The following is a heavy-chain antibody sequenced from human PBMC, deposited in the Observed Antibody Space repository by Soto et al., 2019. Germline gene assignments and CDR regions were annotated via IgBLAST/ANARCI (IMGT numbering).Heavy chain of an antibody. CDR2: ITGSGDYT. D-gene: IGHD4-17*01. Sequence: EVQRLESGGGLVHPGGSLRLSCAPSGFTFTSYAMTGAPQAPGKGLEWVSGITGSGDYTKYADSVKGRFTISRDNAKNTLYLQMNSLRAEDTAVYYCAKDPNGDYIGAFDFWGQGTMVTVSS. J-gene: IGHJ3*01. V-gene: IGHV3-23*01. CDR1: GFTFTSYA. CDR3: AKDPNGDYIGAFDF.